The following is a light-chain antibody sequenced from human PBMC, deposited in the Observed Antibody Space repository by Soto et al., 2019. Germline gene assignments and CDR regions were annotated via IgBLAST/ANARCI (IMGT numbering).Light chain of an antibody. CDR1: SSDVGGYNY. J-gene: IGLJ1*01. V-gene: IGLV2-14*01. CDR2: EVS. Sequence: QSVLTQPASVSGSPGQSITISCTVTSSDVGGYNYVSWYQQHPGKAPKLMIYEVSNRPSGVSNRFSGSKSGNTASLTISGLQAEDEADYYCSSYTCSSTLLYVFGTGTKVTVL. CDR3: SSYTCSSTLLYV.